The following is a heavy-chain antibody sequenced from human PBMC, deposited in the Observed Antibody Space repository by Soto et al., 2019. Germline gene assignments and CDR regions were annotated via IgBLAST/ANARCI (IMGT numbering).Heavy chain of an antibody. Sequence: EVQLVESGGGLVKPGGSLRLSCAASGLPFSSYSMNWVRKAPGKGLEWVSSISSSSGYIYYADPVKGRFTISRDNSKNSLYLQMNSLRAEDTAVYYCAREFLYSSGRIDPWGQGTLVTVSS. D-gene: IGHD6-19*01. CDR3: AREFLYSSGRIDP. V-gene: IGHV3-21*01. J-gene: IGHJ5*02. CDR1: GLPFSSYS. CDR2: ISSSSGYI.